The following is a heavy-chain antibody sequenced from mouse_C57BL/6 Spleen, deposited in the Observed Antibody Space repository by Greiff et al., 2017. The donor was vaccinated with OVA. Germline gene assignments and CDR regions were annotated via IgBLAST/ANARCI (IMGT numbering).Heavy chain of an antibody. CDR3: AIHWPQGCDY. J-gene: IGHJ2*01. CDR1: GYTFTSYW. CDR2: IYPGSGST. Sequence: VQLQQPGAELVKPGASVKMSCKASGYTFTSYWITWVKQRPGQGLEWIGDIYPGSGSTNYNEKFKSKATLTVVTSSSTAYMQLSSLTSEDSAVYYCAIHWPQGCDYWGQGTTLTVSS. V-gene: IGHV1-55*01. D-gene: IGHD3-3*01.